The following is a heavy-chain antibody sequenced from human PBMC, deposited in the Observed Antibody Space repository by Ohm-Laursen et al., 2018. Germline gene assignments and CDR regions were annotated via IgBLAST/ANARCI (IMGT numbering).Heavy chain of an antibody. Sequence: SLRLSCAASGFTFGDYAMSWFRQAPGKGLEWVGFIRSKAYGGTTEYAASVKGRFTISRDDSKSIAYLQMNSLRAEDTAVYYCAREGRRDSSGWSSSFDWWGQGTLVTVSS. V-gene: IGHV3-49*03. CDR1: GFTFGDYA. CDR2: IRSKAYGGTT. J-gene: IGHJ4*02. D-gene: IGHD6-19*01. CDR3: AREGRRDSSGWSSSFDW.